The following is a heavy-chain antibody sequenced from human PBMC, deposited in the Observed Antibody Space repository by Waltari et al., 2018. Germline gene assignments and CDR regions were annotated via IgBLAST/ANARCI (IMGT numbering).Heavy chain of an antibody. Sequence: EVQLLESGGGLSQPGGSLILSCAAAGFSITAYSMSWVRQAPGKGLEWVSSISERGDSTYYADSVKGRVTTSRDNSKNTVYLQMSNVRSEDTAVYYCAKEGVGYCTRTSCCIGFDLWGQGTLVTVSS. CDR2: ISERGDST. D-gene: IGHD2-2*01. V-gene: IGHV3-23*01. CDR1: GFSITAYS. CDR3: AKEGVGYCTRTSCCIGFDL. J-gene: IGHJ4*02.